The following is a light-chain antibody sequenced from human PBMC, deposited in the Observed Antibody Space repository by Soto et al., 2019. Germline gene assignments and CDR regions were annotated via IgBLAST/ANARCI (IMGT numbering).Light chain of an antibody. J-gene: IGKJ1*01. V-gene: IGKV3-20*01. CDR1: QSVGSNS. Sequence: EIVLTQSPGTLSLSPGERATLSCRASQSVGSNSLAWYQQKPGQAPRLLIYGASSRATGIQDRFSGSGSGTDFTLTISRLEPEDFAVYSCQQYGSSPPTFGQGTKVEIK. CDR2: GAS. CDR3: QQYGSSPPT.